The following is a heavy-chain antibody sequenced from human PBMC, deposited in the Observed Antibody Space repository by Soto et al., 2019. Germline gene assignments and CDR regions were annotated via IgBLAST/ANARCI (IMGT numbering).Heavy chain of an antibody. CDR1: RFTFSSYG. CDR2: ISNDGSDK. J-gene: IGHJ4*02. V-gene: IGHV3-30*03. D-gene: IGHD2-21*02. Sequence: QVQLVESGGGVVQPGRSLRLSCAASRFTFSSYGMHWVRQAPGKGLEWVAIISNDGSDKYYADSVRGRFSISRDNSKNTLHLQMNSMRAEDTAVYYCARDWGRGRESDYYYVDYWGQGTLLTVSS. CDR3: ARDWGRGRESDYYYVDY.